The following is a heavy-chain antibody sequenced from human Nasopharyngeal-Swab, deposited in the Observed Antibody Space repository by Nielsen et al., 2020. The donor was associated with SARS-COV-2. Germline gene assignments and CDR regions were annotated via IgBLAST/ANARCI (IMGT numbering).Heavy chain of an antibody. CDR2: INEDGSEK. D-gene: IGHD2-15*01. CDR3: ARDPASCSGGSCYSHAFNI. Sequence: GESLKISCAASGFTFSDYYMAWIRQAPGKAPEWVANINEDGSEKDYVDSVRGRFTLSRDNAKNSLYLQMNSLRAEDTAVYYCARDPASCSGGSCYSHAFNIWGQGTMVTVSS. CDR1: GFTFSDYY. V-gene: IGHV3-7*01. J-gene: IGHJ3*02.